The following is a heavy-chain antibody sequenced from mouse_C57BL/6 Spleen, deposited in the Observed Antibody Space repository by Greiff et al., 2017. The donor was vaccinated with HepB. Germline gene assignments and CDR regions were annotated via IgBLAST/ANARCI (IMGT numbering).Heavy chain of an antibody. CDR1: AYIFTSYW. D-gene: IGHD5-1-1*01. V-gene: IGHV1-72*01. Sequence: QLPGAELVRPRASVPLSCQASAYIFTSYWMNWVKQWPGRGLEWIGRVDPNSGGTKYNEKFKSKATLTVDKPYSTAYMQLSSLTSEDSAVYYCVGNSYQGGCWGQGTTPTVSS. CDR3: VGNSYQGGC. CDR2: VDPNSGGT. J-gene: IGHJ2*01.